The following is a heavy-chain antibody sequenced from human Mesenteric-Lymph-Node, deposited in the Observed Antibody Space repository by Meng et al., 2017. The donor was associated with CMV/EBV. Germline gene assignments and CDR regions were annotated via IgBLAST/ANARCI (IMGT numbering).Heavy chain of an antibody. CDR2: INHSGST. V-gene: IGHV4-34*01. CDR1: GGSFSGYY. J-gene: IGHJ5*02. D-gene: IGHD4-23*01. Sequence: SETLSLTCAVYGGSFSGYYWSWIRQPPGKGLEWIGEINHSGSTNYNPSLKSRVTISVDTSKHQFSLRLTSATAADTAVYFCARDQTTMVSPAGLGYIRFDPWGQGTLVTVSS. CDR3: ARDQTTMVSPAGLGYIRFDP.